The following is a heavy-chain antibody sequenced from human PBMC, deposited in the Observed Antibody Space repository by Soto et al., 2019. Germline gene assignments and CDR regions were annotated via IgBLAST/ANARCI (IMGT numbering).Heavy chain of an antibody. J-gene: IGHJ4*02. D-gene: IGHD3-10*02. Sequence: SETLSLTCTVSGASVSTGVYYWTWIRQHPGKGLEWIGYIDNSGSTYYNPSLTGRVDISVDTSKSEFSLNLQSLTAADTAFYYCAGAVSDFDVRRYRTSYFDQWGQGILVTVSS. V-gene: IGHV4-31*03. CDR1: GASVSTGVYY. CDR3: AGAVSDFDVRRYRTSYFDQ. CDR2: IDNSGST.